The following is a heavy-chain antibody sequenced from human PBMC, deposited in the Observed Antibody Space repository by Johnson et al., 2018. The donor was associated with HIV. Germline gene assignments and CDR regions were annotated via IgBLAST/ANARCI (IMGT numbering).Heavy chain of an antibody. CDR2: ISYDGSNK. V-gene: IGHV3-30-3*01. CDR3: ARGSGVGAFDI. D-gene: IGHD7-27*01. Sequence: QVQLVESGGGVVQPGKSLRLSCAASGFTFSSYAMHWVRQAPGKGLEWVAVISYDGSNKYYADSVKGRFTISRDNSKNTLYLQMNSLRVEDTAVYYCARGSGVGAFDIWGQGTMVTVSS. J-gene: IGHJ3*02. CDR1: GFTFSSYA.